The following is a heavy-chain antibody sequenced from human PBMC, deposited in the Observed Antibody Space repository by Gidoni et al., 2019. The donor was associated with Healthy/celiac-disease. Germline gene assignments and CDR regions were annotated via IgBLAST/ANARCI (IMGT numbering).Heavy chain of an antibody. Sequence: EVQLLESGGGLVQPGGSLSLSCAASGFTFSSYAMGWVRQAPGKGLEWGSAMSGSGGSTYYADSVKGRFTISRDNSKNTLYLQMNSLRAEDTAVYYCAKGWAIVGATLGLFDYWGQGTLVTVSS. V-gene: IGHV3-23*01. D-gene: IGHD1-26*01. CDR3: AKGWAIVGATLGLFDY. J-gene: IGHJ4*02. CDR2: MSGSGGST. CDR1: GFTFSSYA.